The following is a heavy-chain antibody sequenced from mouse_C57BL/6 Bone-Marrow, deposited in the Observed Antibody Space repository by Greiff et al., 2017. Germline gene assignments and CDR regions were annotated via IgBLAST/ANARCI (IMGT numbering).Heavy chain of an antibody. Sequence: QVQLQQPGAELVKPGASVKMSCKASGYTFTSYWITWVKQRPGQGLEWIGDIYPGSGSTNYIEKFKSKATLTVDTSSSTAYMQLSSLTSEDSAVYDCARDITTVVPYYFDYWGQGTTLTVSS. CDR1: GYTFTSYW. CDR3: ARDITTVVPYYFDY. V-gene: IGHV1-55*01. D-gene: IGHD1-1*01. CDR2: IYPGSGST. J-gene: IGHJ2*01.